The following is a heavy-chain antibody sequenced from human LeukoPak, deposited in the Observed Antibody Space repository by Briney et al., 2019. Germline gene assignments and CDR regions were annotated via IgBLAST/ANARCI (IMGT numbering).Heavy chain of an antibody. CDR3: ARDSSSWYQDFQH. D-gene: IGHD6-13*01. J-gene: IGHJ1*01. CDR2: IYHSEST. CDR1: GYSISSGYY. Sequence: SETLSLTCTVSGYSISSGYYWGWIRQPPGKGLEWIGSIYHSESTYYNPSLKSRVTMSVDTSKNQFSLKLSSVAAADTAVYYCARDSSSWYQDFQHWGQGTLVTVSS. V-gene: IGHV4-38-2*02.